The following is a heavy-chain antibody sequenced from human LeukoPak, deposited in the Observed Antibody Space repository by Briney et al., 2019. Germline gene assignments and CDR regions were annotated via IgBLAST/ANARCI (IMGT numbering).Heavy chain of an antibody. CDR1: GFTFDDYG. V-gene: IGHV3-20*04. D-gene: IGHD5-12*01. J-gene: IGHJ4*02. CDR2: INWNGGST. Sequence: GGSLRLSCAASGFTFDDYGMSWVRQAPGKGLEWVSGINWNGGSTGYADSVKGRFTISRDNAKNSLYLQMNSLRAEDTAVYYCAKEGYSGYDFPFDYWGQGTLVTVSS. CDR3: AKEGYSGYDFPFDY.